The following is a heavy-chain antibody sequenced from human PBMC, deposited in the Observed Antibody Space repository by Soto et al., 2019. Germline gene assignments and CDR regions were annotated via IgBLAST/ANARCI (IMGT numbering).Heavy chain of an antibody. Sequence: PSETLSLTCTVSGGSISNNDWWSWVRQPPGKTLEWIGDIYHGGSTNYNPALKSRITISTDKSENQFSLRLTSATAADTAVYYCARARTDAEGFDYYYGMDVWGQGATVTSP. CDR2: IYHGGST. V-gene: IGHV4-4*02. CDR3: ARARTDAEGFDYYYGMDV. J-gene: IGHJ6*02. CDR1: GGSISNNDW. D-gene: IGHD3-10*01.